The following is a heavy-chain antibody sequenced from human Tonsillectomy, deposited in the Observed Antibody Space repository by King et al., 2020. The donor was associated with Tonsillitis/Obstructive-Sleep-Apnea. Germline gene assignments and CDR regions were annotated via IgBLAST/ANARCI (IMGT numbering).Heavy chain of an antibody. V-gene: IGHV3-30*04. D-gene: IGHD3-3*01. CDR2: ISYDGSNK. CDR3: VGEAWYYDFWSGFDY. Sequence: QLVQSGGGVVQPGRSLRLSCAASGFTFSSYAMHWVRQAPGKGLEWVAVISYDGSNKYYADSVKGRFTISRDNSKNTLYLQMNSLRAEDTAVYYCVGEAWYYDFWSGFDYWGQGTLVTVSS. J-gene: IGHJ4*02. CDR1: GFTFSSYA.